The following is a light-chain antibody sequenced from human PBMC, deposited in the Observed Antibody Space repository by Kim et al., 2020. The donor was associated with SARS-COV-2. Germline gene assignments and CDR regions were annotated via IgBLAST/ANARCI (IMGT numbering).Light chain of an antibody. CDR2: GAS. V-gene: IGKV3-20*01. J-gene: IGKJ1*01. CDR1: QSVSSSY. CDR3: QRYGSSPQT. Sequence: EIVLTQSPGTLSLSPGERATLSCRASQSVSSSYLAWYQQKPGQAPRLLIYGASSRATDIPDRFSGSGSGTDFTLTISRLEPEDFAVYYGQRYGSSPQTFGQRTQVDIK.